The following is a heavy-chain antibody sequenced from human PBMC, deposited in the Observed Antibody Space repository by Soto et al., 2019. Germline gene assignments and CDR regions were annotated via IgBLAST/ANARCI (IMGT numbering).Heavy chain of an antibody. CDR3: ASCPSSYHPTWFDP. CDR2: IYYSGNT. D-gene: IGHD5-12*01. CDR1: GGSIISSSHH. J-gene: IGHJ5*02. V-gene: IGHV4-39*01. Sequence: QLQLQESGPGLVKPSETLSLTCTVSGGSIISSSHHWGWIRQPPGKGLEWIGTIYYSGNTYFNPSLVSRLTMSVDTSKNQFSLNLRSVTAADTAVYYCASCPSSYHPTWFDPWGQGTLVTVSS.